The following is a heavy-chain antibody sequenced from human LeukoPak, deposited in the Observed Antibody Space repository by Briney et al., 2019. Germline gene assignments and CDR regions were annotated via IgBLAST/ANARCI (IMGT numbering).Heavy chain of an antibody. CDR2: ISRSSSTI. J-gene: IGHJ3*02. V-gene: IGHV3-48*02. D-gene: IGHD3-22*01. Sequence: GGSLRLSCTASGFTFSSYGMNWVRQAPGKGLEWVSYISRSSSTIYYADSVKGRFTISRDNAKNSLYLQMNSLRDEDTAVYYCARVGRGYYDSSGFSDAFDIWGQGTMVTVSS. CDR1: GFTFSSYG. CDR3: ARVGRGYYDSSGFSDAFDI.